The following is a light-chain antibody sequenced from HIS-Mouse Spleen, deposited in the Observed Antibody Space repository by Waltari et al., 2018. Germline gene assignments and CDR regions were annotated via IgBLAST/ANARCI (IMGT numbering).Light chain of an antibody. CDR3: CSYAGSYTFV. Sequence: QSALTQPRSVSGSPGQSVPISCTGTSRDVGGYNYVSWYQQHPGKAPKLMIYDVSKRPSGVPDRFSGSKSGNTASLTISGLLAEDEADYYCCSYAGSYTFVFGGGTKLTVL. CDR2: DVS. J-gene: IGLJ2*01. V-gene: IGLV2-11*01. CDR1: SRDVGGYNY.